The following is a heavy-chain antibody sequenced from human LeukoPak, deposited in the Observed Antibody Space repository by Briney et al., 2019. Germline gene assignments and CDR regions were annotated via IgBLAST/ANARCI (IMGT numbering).Heavy chain of an antibody. V-gene: IGHV2-70*11. Sequence: SGPALVKPTQTLTXTCTFSGFSLSTSKMCVKFIPQPPGKALEWLARIDWDDDEYYSTSLRPRLTISKDTSKNQVVLTMTNMDPVDTATYYCARIIAGPDYFDSWGQGTLVTVSS. J-gene: IGHJ4*02. CDR3: ARIIAGPDYFDS. CDR1: GFSLSTSKMC. D-gene: IGHD2-21*01. CDR2: IDWDDDE.